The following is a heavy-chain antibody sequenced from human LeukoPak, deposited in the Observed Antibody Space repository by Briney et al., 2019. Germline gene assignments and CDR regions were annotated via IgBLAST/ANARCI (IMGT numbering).Heavy chain of an antibody. D-gene: IGHD6-13*01. Sequence: GGSLRLSCAASGFTVNSNYLSWVRQAPGKGLEWVSTLYNTGNTYYANSVKGRFSISRDNYKNTLFLQMNSLRAEDTAVYYCARLTADGRLYFVDWGPGTLVTVSS. CDR2: LYNTGNT. CDR3: ARLTADGRLYFVD. J-gene: IGHJ4*02. V-gene: IGHV3-53*01. CDR1: GFTVNSNY.